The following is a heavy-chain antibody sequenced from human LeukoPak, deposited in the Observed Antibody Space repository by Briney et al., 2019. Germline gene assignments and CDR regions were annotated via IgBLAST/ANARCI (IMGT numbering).Heavy chain of an antibody. CDR2: IKSKTDGGAT. CDR1: GFTFNNAW. J-gene: IGHJ4*02. V-gene: IGHV3-15*01. Sequence: GGSLRLSCAASGFTFNNAWMSWVRQAPGKGLEWVGRIKSKTDGGATDYAAPVKGRFTISRDDSKNTLYLQMNSLKTEDTAVYYCTTRALYYDFWKTDYWGQGTLVTVSS. D-gene: IGHD3-3*01. CDR3: TTRALYYDFWKTDY.